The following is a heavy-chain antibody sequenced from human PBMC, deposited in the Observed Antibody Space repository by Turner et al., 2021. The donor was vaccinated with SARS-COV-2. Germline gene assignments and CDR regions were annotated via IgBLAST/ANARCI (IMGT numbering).Heavy chain of an antibody. J-gene: IGHJ4*02. D-gene: IGHD1-26*01. CDR3: VRTPSGSYPHFNF. CDR1: GDSISSSSFY. CDR2: VYYSGNT. Sequence: QLPLQESGPGLVKPSEPLSLACTVSGDSISSSSFYWGWIRQSPGKGLEWIGNVYYSGNTYYNPSLKSRVTISADTSKKQFSLRLTSVTAADTAVYYCVRTPSGSYPHFNFWGQGTLVTVSS. V-gene: IGHV4-39*01.